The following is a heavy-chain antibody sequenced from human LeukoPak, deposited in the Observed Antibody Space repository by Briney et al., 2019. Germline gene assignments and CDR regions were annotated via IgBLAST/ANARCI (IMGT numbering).Heavy chain of an antibody. CDR1: GFTLSKYA. V-gene: IGHV3-23*01. CDR3: ARGKDHDFWNPFDH. Sequence: GGSLRLSCAASGFTLSKYAMNWVRQAPGKGLEWVSGIDGSGGRPPSADSVKGRFTISRDISKNTLYLQMDSLRAEDTAAYYCARGKDHDFWNPFDHWGQGTLDTVSS. D-gene: IGHD3-3*01. CDR2: IDGSGGRP. J-gene: IGHJ4*02.